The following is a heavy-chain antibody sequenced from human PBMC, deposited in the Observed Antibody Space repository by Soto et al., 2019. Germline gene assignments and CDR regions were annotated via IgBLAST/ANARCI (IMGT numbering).Heavy chain of an antibody. D-gene: IGHD3-10*01. CDR3: AREVLWFGELSASWFDP. CDR2: IYHSGST. Sequence: SETLSLTCAVSGGSISSSNWWSWVRQPPGKGLEWIGEIYHSGSTNYNPSLKSRVTISVDKSKNQFSLKLSSVTAADTAVYYCAREVLWFGELSASWFDPWGQGTLVTVSS. V-gene: IGHV4-4*02. CDR1: GGSISSSNW. J-gene: IGHJ5*02.